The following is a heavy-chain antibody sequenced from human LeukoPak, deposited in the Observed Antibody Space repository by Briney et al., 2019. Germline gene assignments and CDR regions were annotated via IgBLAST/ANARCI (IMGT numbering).Heavy chain of an antibody. CDR3: ARDGPGSITYDF. D-gene: IGHD3-10*01. CDR2: IKEDGNEK. Sequence: PGGSLRLSCAPSGFTFSRYRMSWVRQAPGKGLEWVADIKEDGNEKNYADSVKGRFTISRDNAKNSLYLQMNSLRVEDTAVYYCARDGPGSITYDFWGQGTLVTVSS. V-gene: IGHV3-7*01. CDR1: GFTFSRYR. J-gene: IGHJ4*02.